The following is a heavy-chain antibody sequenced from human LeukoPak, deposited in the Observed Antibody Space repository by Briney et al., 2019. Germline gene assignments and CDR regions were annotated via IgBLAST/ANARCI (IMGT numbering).Heavy chain of an antibody. J-gene: IGHJ6*03. V-gene: IGHV4-4*07. D-gene: IGHD2-8*02. CDR3: ASDLSRGGVYYYYMDV. CDR1: GGSISSYY. CDR2: IYTSGST. Sequence: PSETLSLTCTVSGGSISSYYLSWIRQPAGKGLEWIGRIYTSGSTNYNPSLKSRVTMSVDTSKNQFSLKLSSVTAADTAVYYCASDLSRGGVYYYYMDVGDKGTTVTVSS.